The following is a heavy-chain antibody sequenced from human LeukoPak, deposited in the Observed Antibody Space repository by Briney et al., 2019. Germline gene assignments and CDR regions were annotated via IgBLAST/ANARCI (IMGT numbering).Heavy chain of an antibody. Sequence: ASVKVSCKASGYTFTSYYMHWVRQAPGQGLEWMGIINPSGGSTSYAQKFQGRVTMTRDTSTSTVYMELSSLRSEDTAVYYCARDLGPYGSGSTFDYWGQGTLVTVSS. V-gene: IGHV1-46*01. J-gene: IGHJ4*02. CDR3: ARDLGPYGSGSTFDY. CDR1: GYTFTSYY. CDR2: INPSGGST. D-gene: IGHD3-10*01.